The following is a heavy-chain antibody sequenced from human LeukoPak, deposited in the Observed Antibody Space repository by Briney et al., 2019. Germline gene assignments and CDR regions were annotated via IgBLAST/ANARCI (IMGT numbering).Heavy chain of an antibody. V-gene: IGHV3-30*02. CDR1: GFNFRGYG. D-gene: IGHD1-7*01. Sequence: PGGSLRLSCAASGFNFRGYGMHWVRQAPGKGLEWVTFIHYDGRNQYYADSVKGRFTISRDNSKNTLYLQMNSLRPEDTAVYYCAKEGKTRNWNYYQAKPVYWGQGTLVTVSS. CDR2: IHYDGRNQ. CDR3: AKEGKTRNWNYYQAKPVY. J-gene: IGHJ4*02.